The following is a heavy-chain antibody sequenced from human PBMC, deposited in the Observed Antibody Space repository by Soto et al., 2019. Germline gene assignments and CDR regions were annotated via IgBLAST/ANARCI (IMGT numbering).Heavy chain of an antibody. V-gene: IGHV3-21*01. J-gene: IGHJ5*02. D-gene: IGHD3-10*01. CDR3: ARDKYYGSGFDP. CDR2: ISSSSYI. Sequence: GGSTRLSCAASGFTFSSYSMNWVRQAPGKGLEWVSSISSSSYIYYADSVKGRFTISRDNAKNSLYLQMNSLRAEDTAVYYCARDKYYGSGFDPWGQGTLVTVSS. CDR1: GFTFSSYS.